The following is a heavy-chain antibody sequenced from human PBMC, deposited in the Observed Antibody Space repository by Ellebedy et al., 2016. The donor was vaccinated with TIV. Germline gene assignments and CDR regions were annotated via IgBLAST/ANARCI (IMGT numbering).Heavy chain of an antibody. Sequence: GESLKISXAASGFSFRTFDMSWVRQAPGKGLDWVAVVYGHDGSTHYANSVKGRFTISKDSSRDILYLDMNNLRADDTAIYSCTKGAWLDSWGQGTLVTVSS. CDR3: TKGAWLDS. CDR1: GFSFRTFD. CDR2: VYGHDGST. J-gene: IGHJ4*02. V-gene: IGHV3-23*01.